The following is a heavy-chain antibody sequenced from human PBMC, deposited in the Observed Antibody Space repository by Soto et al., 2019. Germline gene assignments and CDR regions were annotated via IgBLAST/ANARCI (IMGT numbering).Heavy chain of an antibody. D-gene: IGHD3-3*01. CDR3: AKGKANSVFGVDTLFDY. Sequence: GGSLRLSCAASGFTFSSYAMHWVRQAPGKGLEWVSLISGSGGNTNYADSVRGRFTISRDNSKKTVYLQMNSLRADDTAVYYCAKGKANSVFGVDTLFDYWGQGTLVTVSS. J-gene: IGHJ4*02. V-gene: IGHV3-23*01. CDR1: GFTFSSYA. CDR2: ISGSGGNT.